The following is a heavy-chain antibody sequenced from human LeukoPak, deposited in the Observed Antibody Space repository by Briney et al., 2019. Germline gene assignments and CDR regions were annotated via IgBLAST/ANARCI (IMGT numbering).Heavy chain of an antibody. Sequence: SETLSLTCGVYGGSFSYYFWTWIRQTPGKGLEYIGEILHSGSTDYNPSLKSRVTISVDTSKKQFSLRVTTVTAADTAVYYCARVGYSYGYRTGWFDPWGQGTLVTVSS. CDR1: GGSFSYYF. CDR3: ARVGYSYGYRTGWFDP. CDR2: ILHSGST. J-gene: IGHJ5*02. V-gene: IGHV4-34*12. D-gene: IGHD5-18*01.